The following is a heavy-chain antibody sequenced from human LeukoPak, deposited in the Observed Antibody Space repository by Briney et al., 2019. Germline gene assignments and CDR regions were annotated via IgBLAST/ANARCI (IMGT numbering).Heavy chain of an antibody. D-gene: IGHD3-22*01. CDR3: ARLSRSSGSPPDY. CDR1: GGSISSYY. CDR2: IYYSGST. V-gene: IGHV4-59*01. J-gene: IGHJ4*02. Sequence: SETLSLTCTVSGGSISSYYWSWIRQPPGKGLEWIGYIYYSGSTNYNPSLKSRVTISVDTSKNQSSLKLSSVTAADTAVYYCARLSRSSGSPPDYWGQGTLVTVSS.